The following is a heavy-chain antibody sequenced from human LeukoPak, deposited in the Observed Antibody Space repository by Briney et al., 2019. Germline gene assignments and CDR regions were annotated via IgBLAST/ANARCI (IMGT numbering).Heavy chain of an antibody. V-gene: IGHV2-5*02. CDR2: IYWDDDK. Sequence: SGPTLVKPTQTLTLTCTFSGFSISTDGVGVGWIRQPPGKALEWLAFIYWDDDKRYSPSLKSRLTITKDTSKNQVVLILTNVDPVDTATYFCAHRPTLGGSQFNYFDYWGQGTLVTVSS. J-gene: IGHJ4*02. CDR3: AHRPTLGGSQFNYFDY. D-gene: IGHD3-10*01. CDR1: GFSISTDGVG.